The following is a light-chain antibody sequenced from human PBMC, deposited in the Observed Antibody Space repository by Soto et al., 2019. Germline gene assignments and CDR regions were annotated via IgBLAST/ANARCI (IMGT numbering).Light chain of an antibody. J-gene: IGKJ5*01. CDR3: QQSYSTLIA. CDR2: DAS. CDR1: QSVDNY. V-gene: IGKV3-11*01. Sequence: EIVMTQSPATLSLSPGERATLSCRASQSVDNYLVWYQQKPGQAPRLLIYDASNRATGIPARFSGSGSGTDFTLTISSLQPEDFATYYCQQSYSTLIAFGQGTRLEI.